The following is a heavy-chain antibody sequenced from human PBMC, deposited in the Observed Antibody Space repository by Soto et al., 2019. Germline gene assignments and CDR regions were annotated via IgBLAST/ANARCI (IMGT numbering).Heavy chain of an antibody. D-gene: IGHD6-19*01. CDR3: VRDFGSVAGPFDP. V-gene: IGHV1-69*13. CDR2: IIPLFRRP. J-gene: IGHJ5*02. CDR1: GYTFSGFY. Sequence: ASVKVSCKASGYTFSGFYMHWVRQAPGQGLEWVGGIIPLFRRPSRAEKFQDRVIISADASTSSAYLELFDLTSDDTAVYYCVRDFGSVAGPFDPWGQGTLVTVSS.